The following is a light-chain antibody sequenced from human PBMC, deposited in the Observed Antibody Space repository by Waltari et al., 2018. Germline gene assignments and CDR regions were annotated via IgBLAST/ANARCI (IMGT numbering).Light chain of an antibody. CDR2: KAS. CDR1: QSVSSW. Sequence: DIQMTQSPSTLSASVGDRVTITCRASQSVSSWLAWYQQKPGRAPKLLIYKASTLHTGDPARFSGSGYGTEFTLTINSLQPDDFATYYCQQHNSYSYTFGQGTNLEIK. CDR3: QQHNSYSYT. J-gene: IGKJ2*01. V-gene: IGKV1-5*03.